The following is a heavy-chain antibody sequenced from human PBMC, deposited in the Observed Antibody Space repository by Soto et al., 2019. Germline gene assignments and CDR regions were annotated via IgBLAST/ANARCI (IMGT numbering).Heavy chain of an antibody. J-gene: IGHJ4*02. CDR3: ARHPDSGDYFDY. V-gene: IGHV3-11*05. CDR1: GFTFSDYY. D-gene: IGHD4-17*01. CDR2: ISSSSSYT. Sequence: QVQLVESGGGLVKPGGSLRLSCAASGFTFSDYYMSWIRQAPGKGLEWVSYISSSSSYTNYADSVKGRFTISRDNAKNSLYLQMNSLRAEDTAVYYCARHPDSGDYFDYWGQGTLVTVSS.